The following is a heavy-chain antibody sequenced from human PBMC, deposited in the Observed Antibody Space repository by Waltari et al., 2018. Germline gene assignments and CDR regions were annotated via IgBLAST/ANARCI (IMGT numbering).Heavy chain of an antibody. CDR1: GFTFSNAW. Sequence: EVQLVESGGGLVKPGGSLRLSCAASGFTFSNAWMSWVRQAPGKGLEWVGRMKSKTDGGTTDYAEPVKGRFTISRDDSKNTLYLQMNSLKTEDTDVYYCTTEEWDRAFDYWGQGTLVTVSS. D-gene: IGHD1-26*01. J-gene: IGHJ4*02. CDR3: TTEEWDRAFDY. V-gene: IGHV3-15*01. CDR2: MKSKTDGGTT.